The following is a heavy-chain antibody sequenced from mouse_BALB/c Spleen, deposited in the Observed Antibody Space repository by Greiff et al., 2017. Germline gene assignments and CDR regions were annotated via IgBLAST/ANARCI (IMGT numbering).Heavy chain of an antibody. CDR1: GFSLTDYG. D-gene: IGHD2-14*01. Sequence: VKLVESGPGLVAPSQSLSITCTVSGFSLTDYGVSWIRQPPGKGLEWLGVIWGGGSTYYNSALKSRLSISKDNSKSQVFLKMNSLQTDDTAMYYCAKHGDYRYDDWYFDVWGAGTTVTVSS. V-gene: IGHV2-6-5*01. CDR3: AKHGDYRYDDWYFDV. CDR2: IWGGGST. J-gene: IGHJ1*01.